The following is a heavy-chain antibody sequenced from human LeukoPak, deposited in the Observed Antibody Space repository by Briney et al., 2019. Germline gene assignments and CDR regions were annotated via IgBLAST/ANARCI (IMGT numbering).Heavy chain of an antibody. J-gene: IGHJ4*02. CDR3: ARVSRSGIGFDY. D-gene: IGHD3-10*01. CDR2: IYTSGST. CDR1: GGSISSNY. V-gene: IGHV4-4*07. Sequence: SETLSLTCTVSGGSISSNYWSWLRQPAGKGLEWIGRIYTSGSTNYNPSLKSRVTISVDTSKNQFSLKLSSVTAADTAVYYCARVSRSGIGFDYWGQGTLVTVSS.